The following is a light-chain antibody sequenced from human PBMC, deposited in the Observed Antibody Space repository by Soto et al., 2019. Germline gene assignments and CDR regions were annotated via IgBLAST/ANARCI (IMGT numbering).Light chain of an antibody. CDR2: DVT. V-gene: IGLV2-11*01. CDR1: SSDVGGYNY. CDR3: CSYAGSNNYYL. Sequence: QSALTQPRSVSGSPGQSVTISCTGTSSDVGGYNYVSWYQHHPGKAPKLMIYDVTKRPSGVRDRFSASKSGNTASLTISGLQAEDEADYYCCSYAGSNNYYLFGPGTKVTVL. J-gene: IGLJ1*01.